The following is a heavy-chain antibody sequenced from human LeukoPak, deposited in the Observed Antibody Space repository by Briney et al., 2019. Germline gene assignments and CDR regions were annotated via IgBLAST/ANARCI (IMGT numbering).Heavy chain of an antibody. CDR3: ARPSQYDIYYYDSRDAFDI. J-gene: IGHJ3*02. D-gene: IGHD3-22*01. CDR2: INHSGST. V-gene: IGHV4-34*01. CDR1: GGSFSGYY. Sequence: SETLSLTCAVYGGSFSGYYWSWIRHPPGKGREWIGEINHSGSTNYNPSLKSRVTISVDTSKNQFSLKLSSVTAADTAVYYCARPSQYDIYYYDSRDAFDIWGQGKMVPVSS.